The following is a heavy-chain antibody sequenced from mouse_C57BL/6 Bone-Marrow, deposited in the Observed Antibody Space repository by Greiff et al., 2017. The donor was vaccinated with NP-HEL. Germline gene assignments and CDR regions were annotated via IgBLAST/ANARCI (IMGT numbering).Heavy chain of an antibody. J-gene: IGHJ4*01. CDR3: ARGIYYDYPYYYAMDY. V-gene: IGHV1-55*01. CDR1: GYTFTSYW. CDR2: SYPGSGST. Sequence: QVQLQQPGAELVKPGASVKMSCKASGYTFTSYWITWVKQRPGQGLEWIGDSYPGSGSTNYNEKFKSKATLTVDTSSSTAYMQLSSLTSEDSAVYYCARGIYYDYPYYYAMDYWGQGTSVTVSS. D-gene: IGHD2-4*01.